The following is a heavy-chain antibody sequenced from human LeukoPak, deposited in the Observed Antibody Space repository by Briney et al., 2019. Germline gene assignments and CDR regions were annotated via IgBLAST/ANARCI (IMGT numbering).Heavy chain of an antibody. J-gene: IGHJ4*02. Sequence: ASVKVSCKASGGTFSSYAISWVRQAPGQGLEWMGWISAYNDTTSYTQKLQGRVTMTTDTSTSTTYMELRSLRSDDTAVYYCAGTAAGTEAYIDYWGQGTLVTVSS. D-gene: IGHD6-13*01. CDR1: GGTFSSYA. V-gene: IGHV1-18*01. CDR3: AGTAAGTEAYIDY. CDR2: ISAYNDTT.